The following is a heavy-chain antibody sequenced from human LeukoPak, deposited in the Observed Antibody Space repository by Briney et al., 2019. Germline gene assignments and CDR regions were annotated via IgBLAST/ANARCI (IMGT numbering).Heavy chain of an antibody. CDR1: GYTFTSYD. V-gene: IGHV1-8*01. D-gene: IGHD2-21*02. J-gene: IGHJ5*02. Sequence: ASVKVSCKASGYTFTSYDINWVRQATGRGLEWMGWMNPNSGNTGYAQKFQGRVTMTRNTSISTAYMELSSLRSEDTAVYYCARRRLTWTANWFDPWGQGTLVTVSS. CDR2: MNPNSGNT. CDR3: ARRRLTWTANWFDP.